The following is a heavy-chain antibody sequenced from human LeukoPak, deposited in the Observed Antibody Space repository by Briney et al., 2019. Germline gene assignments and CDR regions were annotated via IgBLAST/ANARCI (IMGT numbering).Heavy chain of an antibody. Sequence: GGSLRLSCAASGFTFSSYGMHWVRQAPGKGLEWVAVIWYDGSNKYYADSVKGRFTISRDNAKNSLYLQVNSLRAEDTAVYYCARVAAAAFYYYYYMDVWGKGTTVTVSS. CDR2: IWYDGSNK. CDR3: ARVAAAAFYYYYYMDV. CDR1: GFTFSSYG. J-gene: IGHJ6*03. V-gene: IGHV3-33*01. D-gene: IGHD6-13*01.